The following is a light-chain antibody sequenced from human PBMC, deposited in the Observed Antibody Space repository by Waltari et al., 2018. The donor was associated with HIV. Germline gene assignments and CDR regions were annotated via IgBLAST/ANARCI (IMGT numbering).Light chain of an antibody. Sequence: QSVLTQPPSASGTPGQRVTISCSGSSSKIGSNTVNWYQQLPGTAPKLLIYSNNQRPSGVPDRFSRSKSGTSASLAISGLQSEDEADYYCAAWHDSLNGSWVFGGGTKLTVL. V-gene: IGLV1-44*01. CDR1: SSKIGSNT. CDR2: SNN. CDR3: AAWHDSLNGSWV. J-gene: IGLJ3*02.